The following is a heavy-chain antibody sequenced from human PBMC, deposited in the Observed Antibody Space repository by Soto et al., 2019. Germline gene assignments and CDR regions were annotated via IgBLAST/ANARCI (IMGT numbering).Heavy chain of an antibody. V-gene: IGHV4-59*01. CDR2: VYNSGST. D-gene: IGHD6-13*01. J-gene: IGHJ4*02. CDR3: ARYRREAVAGYTLDN. Sequence: ASETLSLTCTVSGGSISSNYWTWIRQPPGKGLEWIGYVYNSGSTNYNPSLKSRVTISEDTSKSQFSLKVNSMTAADTAVYYCARYRREAVAGYTLDNWGQGMLVTVSS. CDR1: GGSISSNY.